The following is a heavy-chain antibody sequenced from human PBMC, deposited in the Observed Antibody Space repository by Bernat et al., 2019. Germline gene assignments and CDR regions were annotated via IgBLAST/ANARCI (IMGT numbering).Heavy chain of an antibody. J-gene: IGHJ1*01. CDR2: INHSGST. V-gene: IGHV4-34*01. Sequence: QVQLQQWGAGLLKPSETLSLTCAVYGGSFSGYYWSWIRQPPGKGLEWIGEINHSGSTNYNPSLKSRVTISVRTSKNQFSLKLSSVTAADTAVYYWTRVGAAAGKPRRRFIEYFQHWGQGTLVTVSS. CDR3: TRVGAAAGKPRRRFIEYFQH. D-gene: IGHD6-13*01. CDR1: GGSFSGYY.